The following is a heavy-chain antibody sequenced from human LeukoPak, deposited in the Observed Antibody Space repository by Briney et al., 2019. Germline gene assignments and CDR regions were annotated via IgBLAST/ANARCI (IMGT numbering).Heavy chain of an antibody. CDR2: IKQDGTEK. D-gene: IGHD6-6*01. CDR3: ARDVRPDY. CDR1: GFTFSSYW. J-gene: IGHJ4*02. V-gene: IGHV3-7*04. Sequence: GGSLRLSCAASGFTFSSYWMSWVRQAPGEGLEWVANIKQDGTEKYYMDSVKGRFSISRDNAKNSLYLRMNALRAEDTAVYYCARDVRPDYWGQGTLVTVST.